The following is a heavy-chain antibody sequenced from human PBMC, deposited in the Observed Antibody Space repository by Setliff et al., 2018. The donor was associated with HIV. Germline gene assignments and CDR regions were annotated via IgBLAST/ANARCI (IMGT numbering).Heavy chain of an antibody. J-gene: IGHJ6*02. Sequence: PSETLSLTCTSSGDSISGYYWSWIRQPPGKGLEWIGSIYHNGSTYYNPSLKSRVSILVDISKNQFSLKLSSVTAADTAVYYCARLHIRFRSQDWAAVDVWGQGTTVTVSS. D-gene: IGHD3-3*01. CDR1: GDSISGYY. V-gene: IGHV4-38-2*02. CDR3: ARLHIRFRSQDWAAVDV. CDR2: IYHNGST.